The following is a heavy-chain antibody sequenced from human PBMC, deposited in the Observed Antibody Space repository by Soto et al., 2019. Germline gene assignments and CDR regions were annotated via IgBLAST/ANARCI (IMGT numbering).Heavy chain of an antibody. CDR1: GGTFSSYA. CDR2: IIPIFGTA. D-gene: IGHD1-26*01. V-gene: IGHV1-69*13. Sequence: GASVKVSCKASGGTFSSYANSWVRQAPGQGLEWMGGIIPIFGTANYAQKFQGRVTITADESTSTAYMELSSLRSEDTAVYYCARVFPGAYWFDPWGQGTLVTVSS. J-gene: IGHJ5*02. CDR3: ARVFPGAYWFDP.